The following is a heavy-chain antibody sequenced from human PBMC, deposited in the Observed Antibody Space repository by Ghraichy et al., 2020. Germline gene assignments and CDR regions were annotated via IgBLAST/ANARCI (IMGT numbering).Heavy chain of an antibody. CDR1: GFTFSSYS. CDR2: ITSSSRTK. CDR3: ARASRVVRFYYYDGMDV. V-gene: IGHV3-48*02. Sequence: GGSLRLSCVGSGFTFSSYSMNWVRQSPGKGLEWVSYITSSSRTKFYADSVKGRFTISRDNAQDSLYLQMNSLRDEDTAVYYCARASRVVRFYYYDGMDVWGQGTTVTVSS. J-gene: IGHJ6*02. D-gene: IGHD4-23*01.